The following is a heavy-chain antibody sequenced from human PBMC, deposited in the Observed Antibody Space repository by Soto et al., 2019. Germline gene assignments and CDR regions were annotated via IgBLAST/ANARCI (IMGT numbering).Heavy chain of an antibody. J-gene: IGHJ6*01. CDR3: ARGQDYYYGIDV. CDR1: GGKVGDYY. CDR2: INHSGST. V-gene: IGHV4-34*01. Sequence: SQLLPQSKSVYGGKVGDYYWSRISQPPGKGLEWIGEINHSGSTNYNPSLKSRVTISVDTSKNQFSLKLSSVTAADTAVYYCARGQDYYYGIDVCGQGTTGTGYS.